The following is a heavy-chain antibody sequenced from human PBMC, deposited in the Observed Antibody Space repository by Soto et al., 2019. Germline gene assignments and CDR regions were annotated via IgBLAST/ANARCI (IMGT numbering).Heavy chain of an antibody. V-gene: IGHV4-39*01. CDR1: GGSISSSSYY. D-gene: IGHD5-18*01. Sequence: SETLSLTCTVSGGSISSSSYYWGWIRQPPGKGLEWIGSIYYSGSTYYNPSLKSRVTISVDTSKNQFSLKLSSVTAADTAVYYCARGSTAMVGWNNWFDPWGQGTLVTVSS. J-gene: IGHJ5*02. CDR3: ARGSTAMVGWNNWFDP. CDR2: IYYSGST.